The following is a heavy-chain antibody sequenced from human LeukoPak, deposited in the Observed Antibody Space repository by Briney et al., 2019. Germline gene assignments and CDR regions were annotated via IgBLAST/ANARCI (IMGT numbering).Heavy chain of an antibody. D-gene: IGHD3-22*01. J-gene: IGHJ4*02. Sequence: ASVKVSCKASGYTFTGYYMHWVRQAPGQGLEWMAWINPTSGATNYAQKFQGRVTMTRDTSISTVYMELSRLRSDDTAVYYCARNGEYFYDRRDFDYWGQGTLVTVSS. V-gene: IGHV1-2*02. CDR1: GYTFTGYY. CDR3: ARNGEYFYDRRDFDY. CDR2: INPTSGAT.